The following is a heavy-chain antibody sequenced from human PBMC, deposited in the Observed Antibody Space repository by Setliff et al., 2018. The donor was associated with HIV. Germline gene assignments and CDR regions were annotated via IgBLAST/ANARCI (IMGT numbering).Heavy chain of an antibody. CDR3: AGDSQYLDGSRVYYMDV. V-gene: IGHV1-18*01. CDR1: GYTFSSYG. J-gene: IGHJ6*03. Sequence: GASVKVSCKASGYTFSSYGISWVRQAPGQGLEWRGWISTYNDNIKYAQNLQGRVTMTTDSSTSTAYMELRSLRSDDTAVYYCAGDSQYLDGSRVYYMDVWGKGTTVTVSS. CDR2: ISTYNDNI. D-gene: IGHD2-15*01.